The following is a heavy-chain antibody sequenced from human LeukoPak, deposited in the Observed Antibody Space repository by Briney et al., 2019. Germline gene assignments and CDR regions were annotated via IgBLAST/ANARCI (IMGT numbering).Heavy chain of an antibody. CDR3: ARASKFWSDPDAFDI. J-gene: IGHJ3*02. Sequence: GGSLRLSCEASGFSFSTSWMSWVRQAPGKGLEWVANIKEDGTEKYYVDSVKGRFTISRGDAKNSLYLQMSNLRAEDTAVYYCARASKFWSDPDAFDIWGQGTMVTVSS. V-gene: IGHV3-7*01. CDR1: GFSFSTSW. D-gene: IGHD2-2*01. CDR2: IKEDGTEK.